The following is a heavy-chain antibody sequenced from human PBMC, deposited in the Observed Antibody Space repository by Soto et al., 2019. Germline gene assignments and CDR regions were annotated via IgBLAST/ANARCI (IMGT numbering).Heavy chain of an antibody. V-gene: IGHV1-8*01. CDR1: GYTFTSYD. D-gene: IGHD3-3*01. CDR3: ASGSSLGDDFWSGYLIPYYYYYGMDV. CDR2: MNPNSGNT. J-gene: IGHJ6*02. Sequence: GASVKVSCKASGYTFTSYDINWVRQATGQGLLWMGWMNPNSGNTGYAQKFQGRVTMTRNTSISTAYMELSSLRSEDTAVYYCASGSSLGDDFWSGYLIPYYYYYGMDVWGQGTTVTVSS.